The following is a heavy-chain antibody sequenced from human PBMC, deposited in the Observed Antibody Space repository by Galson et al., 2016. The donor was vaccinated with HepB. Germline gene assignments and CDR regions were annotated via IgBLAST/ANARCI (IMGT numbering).Heavy chain of an antibody. V-gene: IGHV3-23*01. J-gene: IGHJ6*04. D-gene: IGHD3-16*01. Sequence: SLRLSCAASGFTFSSYGMSWVRQAPGKGLEWVSAISGSAGSTFYADSVKGRFTISRDNSKNTLGMQMNSLKAEDTAVYYCAKEGGSTHYYYYGLDSWGRGTTVTVSS. CDR1: GFTFSSYG. CDR2: ISGSAGST. CDR3: AKEGGSTHYYYYGLDS.